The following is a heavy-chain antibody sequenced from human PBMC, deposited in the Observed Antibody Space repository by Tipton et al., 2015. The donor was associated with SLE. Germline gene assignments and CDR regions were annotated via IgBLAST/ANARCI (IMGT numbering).Heavy chain of an antibody. V-gene: IGHV4-31*03. Sequence: TLSLTCTVSGGSISSGGYYWSWNRQHPGKGLEWIGYIYYSGSTYYNPYLKSRVTISVDTSKNQFSLKLSSVTAAGTAVYYCGGTGTRGWYFDLWGRGTLVTVSS. CDR2: IYYSGST. D-gene: IGHD1-1*01. CDR1: GGSISSGGYY. CDR3: GGTGTRGWYFDL. J-gene: IGHJ2*01.